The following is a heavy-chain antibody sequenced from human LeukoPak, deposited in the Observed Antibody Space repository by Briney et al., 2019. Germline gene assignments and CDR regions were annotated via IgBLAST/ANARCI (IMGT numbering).Heavy chain of an antibody. J-gene: IGHJ3*02. CDR1: GFSLSTSGVG. Sequence: SGPTLVKPTQTLTLTCTFSGFSLSTSGVGVGWIRQPPGKALEWLSLIYWDDDKRYSPSLKSRLPITQDTSKNQVVLTMANMDPVDTATYYCAHTGYSSSSIAFDIWGQGTMVTVSS. CDR3: AHTGYSSSSIAFDI. V-gene: IGHV2-5*02. CDR2: IYWDDDK. D-gene: IGHD6-6*01.